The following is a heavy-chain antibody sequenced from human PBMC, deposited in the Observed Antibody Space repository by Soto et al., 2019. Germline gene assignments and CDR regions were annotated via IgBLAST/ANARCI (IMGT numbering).Heavy chain of an antibody. V-gene: IGHV3-30*01. D-gene: IGHD2-8*01. CDR2: ISYDGTNE. Sequence: HVQLVESGGGVVQPGRSLRLSCAASGFTFSTSAMHWVRQAPGKGLEWVAVISYDGTNEHYEDSVKGRFTVSRDNARNTLSLQRNSLRPEYTAMYYCVASVFSFDYWGQGSLVTVSS. CDR1: GFTFSTSA. J-gene: IGHJ4*02. CDR3: VASVFSFDY.